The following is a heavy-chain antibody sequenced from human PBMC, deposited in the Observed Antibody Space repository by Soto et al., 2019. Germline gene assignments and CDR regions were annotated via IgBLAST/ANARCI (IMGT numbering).Heavy chain of an antibody. V-gene: IGHV3-23*01. D-gene: IGHD4-17*01. CDR1: GITFSTYA. Sequence: GGSLRLSCAASGITFSTYAMSWVRRAPGKGLEWISTIGSNGADKQYADFVKGRFTVSRDSSKSTLSLQMNSLRAEDTAVYYCAADYLRHNSLNGYYYSYGMDVWGQGTTVTVAS. CDR3: AADYLRHNSLNGYYYSYGMDV. J-gene: IGHJ6*02. CDR2: IGSNGADK.